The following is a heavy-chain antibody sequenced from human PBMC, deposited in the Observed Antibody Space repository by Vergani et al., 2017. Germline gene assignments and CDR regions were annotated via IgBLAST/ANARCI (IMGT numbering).Heavy chain of an antibody. V-gene: IGHV3-23*01. CDR2: ISGSGGST. Sequence: EVQLLESGGGLVQPGGSLRLSCAASQFTFHIYAMTWFRQAPGKGLEWVSAISGSGGSTYYADSVKGRFPISRDNSKNTLFLQMNSLRSEDTAVYYCAKVPICSGCNCYSPNFDYWGQGTLVTVSS. CDR3: AKVPICSGCNCYSPNFDY. CDR1: QFTFHIYA. D-gene: IGHD2-15*01. J-gene: IGHJ4*02.